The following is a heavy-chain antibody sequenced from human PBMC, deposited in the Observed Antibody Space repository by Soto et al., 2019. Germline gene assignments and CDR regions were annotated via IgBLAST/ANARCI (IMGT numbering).Heavy chain of an antibody. CDR2: IYYRGST. D-gene: IGHD4-17*01. Sequence: QVQLQESGPGLVKPSQTLSLTCTVSGGSISSGGYYWSWIRQHPGKGLEWIGYIYYRGSTYYNPSLKSRVTISVDTSKNQFSLKLSSVTAADTAVYYCARVWRAATVTVPDYWGQGTLVTVSS. CDR1: GGSISSGGYY. V-gene: IGHV4-31*03. J-gene: IGHJ4*02. CDR3: ARVWRAATVTVPDY.